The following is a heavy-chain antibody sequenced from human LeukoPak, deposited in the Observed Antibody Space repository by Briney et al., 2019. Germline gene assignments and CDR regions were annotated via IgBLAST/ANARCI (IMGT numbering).Heavy chain of an antibody. Sequence: GGSLRLSCAASGFTFSSYSMNWVRQAPGKGLEWVSSISSSSSYIYYADSVKGRFTISRDNAKNSLYLQMNSLRAEDTAVYYCAKDRSRGGSGSYLDYWGQGTLVTVSS. CDR1: GFTFSSYS. V-gene: IGHV3-21*04. CDR2: ISSSSSYI. J-gene: IGHJ4*02. CDR3: AKDRSRGGSGSYLDY. D-gene: IGHD3-10*01.